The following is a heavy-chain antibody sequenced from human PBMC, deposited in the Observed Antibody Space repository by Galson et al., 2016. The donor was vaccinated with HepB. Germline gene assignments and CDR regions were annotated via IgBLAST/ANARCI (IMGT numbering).Heavy chain of an antibody. CDR3: ARGFNTMRNPVDY. CDR2: INPNGGGT. J-gene: IGHJ4*02. V-gene: IGHV1-46*03. Sequence: SVKVSCKASGYTFTNYGISWVRQAPGQGLEWMGIINPNGGGTSYAQKFQGRVTMTNDTSTSTVYMELSNLRSEDTAVYFCARGFNTMRNPVDYWGQGTLVAVSS. D-gene: IGHD3-10*01. CDR1: GYTFTNYG.